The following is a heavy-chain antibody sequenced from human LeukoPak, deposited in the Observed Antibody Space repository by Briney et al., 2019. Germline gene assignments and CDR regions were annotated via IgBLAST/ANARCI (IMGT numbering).Heavy chain of an antibody. CDR3: ARDGVVTMELDY. V-gene: IGHV4-61*02. D-gene: IGHD3-3*01. Sequence: SETLPLTCTVSGDSISNSRHYWSWIRRPAGKALEWIGRIYPSGNTNYNPSLKSRVSISLDTSKNQFSLNLKSVTAADTAMYYCARDGVVTMELDYWGQGTLVTVSS. CDR2: IYPSGNT. CDR1: GDSISNSRHY. J-gene: IGHJ4*02.